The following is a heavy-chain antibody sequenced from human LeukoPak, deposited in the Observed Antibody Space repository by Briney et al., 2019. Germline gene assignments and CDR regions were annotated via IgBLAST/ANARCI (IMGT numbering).Heavy chain of an antibody. CDR1: GGSISRYY. J-gene: IGHJ3*02. D-gene: IGHD2-15*01. V-gene: IGHV4-4*07. CDR3: ARGRYCSADICSGGDAFDI. Sequence: PSETLSLTCTVSGGSISRYYWSWIRQPAGKGLEWIGRIYPRGSTNDSPSLKTRVTMSVDTSKNQFSLKLTSVTAADTAVYYCARGRYCSADICSGGDAFDIWGQGTMVSVSS. CDR2: IYPRGST.